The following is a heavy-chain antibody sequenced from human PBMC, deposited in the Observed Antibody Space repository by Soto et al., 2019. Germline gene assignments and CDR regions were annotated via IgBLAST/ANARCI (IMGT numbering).Heavy chain of an antibody. CDR2: IITGSGST. CDR1: GFTFTTYA. J-gene: IGHJ6*02. V-gene: IGHV3-23*01. Sequence: LRLSCAASGFTFTTYAMTWVRQAPGKGLEWVSSIITGSGSTYYADSVKGRFTISRDITKSTLYLQMNSLRAEDTAVYYCAEIAAPLYYYYGMDVWGQGTTVTVSS. CDR3: AEIAAPLYYYYGMDV. D-gene: IGHD6-6*01.